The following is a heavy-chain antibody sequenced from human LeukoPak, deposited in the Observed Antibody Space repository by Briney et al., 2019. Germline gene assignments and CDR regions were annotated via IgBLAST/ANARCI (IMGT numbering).Heavy chain of an antibody. CDR3: ARVAAGIHWFDP. Sequence: SETLSLTCTVSGGSISSSSYYWGWIRQPPGKGLEWIGSIYYRGSTYYNPSLKSRVTISVDTSKNQFSLKLSSVTAADTALYFCARVAAGIHWFDPWGQGTLVTVSS. D-gene: IGHD6-13*01. CDR1: GGSISSSSYY. V-gene: IGHV4-39*07. CDR2: IYYRGST. J-gene: IGHJ5*02.